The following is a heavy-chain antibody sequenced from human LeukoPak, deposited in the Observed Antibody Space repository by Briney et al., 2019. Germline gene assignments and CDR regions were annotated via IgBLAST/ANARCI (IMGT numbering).Heavy chain of an antibody. CDR1: GFTFSSHA. V-gene: IGHV3-23*01. Sequence: AGGSLRLSCVASGFTFSSHAMSWVRQAPGGELEWVSTFSGSGSGTHYADSAKGRFTISRDNSKNTVSLQMNSLRAEDTAVYYCVKEGEAGNAPYSWFDPWGQGTLVTVSS. J-gene: IGHJ5*02. CDR2: FSGSGSGT. CDR3: VKEGEAGNAPYSWFDP. D-gene: IGHD3-16*01.